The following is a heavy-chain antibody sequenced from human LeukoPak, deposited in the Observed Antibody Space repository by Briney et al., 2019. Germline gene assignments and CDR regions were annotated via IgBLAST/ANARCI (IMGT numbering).Heavy chain of an antibody. Sequence: SETLSLTCTVSGGSISSSSYYWGWIRQPPGKGLEWIGSIYYSGSTYYNPSLKSRVTISVDTSKNQFSLKLSSVTAADTAVYYCAPPWPVSPWGQGTLVTVSS. D-gene: IGHD3-16*02. CDR3: APPWPVSP. J-gene: IGHJ5*02. CDR1: GGSISSSSYY. V-gene: IGHV4-39*01. CDR2: IYYSGST.